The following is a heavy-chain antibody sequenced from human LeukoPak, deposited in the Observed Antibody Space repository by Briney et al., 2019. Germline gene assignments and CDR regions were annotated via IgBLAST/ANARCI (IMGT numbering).Heavy chain of an antibody. CDR3: ASGFYRPFPADQSDAFDI. CDR1: GYTFTSYG. V-gene: IGHV1-18*01. Sequence: ASVKVSCKASGYTFTSYGISWVRQAPGQGLEWMGWISAYNGNTNYAQKLQGRVTMTTDTSTSTAYMELRSLRSDDTAVYYCASGFYRPFPADQSDAFDIWGQGTMVTVSS. J-gene: IGHJ3*02. CDR2: ISAYNGNT. D-gene: IGHD2/OR15-2a*01.